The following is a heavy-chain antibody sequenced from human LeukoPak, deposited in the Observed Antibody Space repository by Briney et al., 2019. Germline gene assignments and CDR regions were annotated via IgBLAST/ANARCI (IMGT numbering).Heavy chain of an antibody. J-gene: IGHJ5*01. Sequence: GGSLRLSCATTGFAFSFYAMSWLRQPPGKGLEWVSTINANSGTTSYAASVRGRFTISRDNSKNTLYLQVNTLRADDTATYYCAKPVSGGLAVTADWFHPWGQGTLVVVSS. CDR2: INANSGTT. D-gene: IGHD6-19*01. V-gene: IGHV3-23*01. CDR1: GFAFSFYA. CDR3: AKPVSGGLAVTADWFHP.